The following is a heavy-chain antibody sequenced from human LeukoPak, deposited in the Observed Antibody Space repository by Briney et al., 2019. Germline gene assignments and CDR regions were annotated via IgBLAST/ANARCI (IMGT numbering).Heavy chain of an antibody. CDR2: ISGSGGST. CDR1: GFTFSSYG. J-gene: IGHJ4*02. D-gene: IGHD6-19*01. V-gene: IGHV3-23*01. CDR3: AKARVPGGQWLASY. Sequence: GGSLRLSCAASGFTFSSYGMSWVRQAPGKGLEWVSAISGSGGSTYYADSVKGRFTISRDNSKNTLYLQMNSLRAEDTAVYYCAKARVPGGQWLASYWGQGTLVTVSS.